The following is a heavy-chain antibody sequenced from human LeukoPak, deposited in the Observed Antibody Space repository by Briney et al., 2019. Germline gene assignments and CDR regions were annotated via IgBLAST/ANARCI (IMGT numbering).Heavy chain of an antibody. Sequence: PGGSLRLSCAASGFTFSSYGMHWVRQTPGKGLEWVAFIRYDGSNKNYSDSVKGRFTISRDNSKNTLYLQMSSLRAEDTAVYYCAKIAGTAHFDYWGQGTLVTVSS. V-gene: IGHV3-30*02. CDR2: IRYDGSNK. J-gene: IGHJ4*02. CDR1: GFTFSSYG. D-gene: IGHD1-20*01. CDR3: AKIAGTAHFDY.